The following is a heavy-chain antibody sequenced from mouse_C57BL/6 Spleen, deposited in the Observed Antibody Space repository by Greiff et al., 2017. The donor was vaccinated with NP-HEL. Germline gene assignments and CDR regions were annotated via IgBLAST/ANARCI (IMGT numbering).Heavy chain of an antibody. Sequence: EVKLMESGPGLVKPSQSLSLTCSVTGYSITSGYYWNWIRQFPGNKLEWMGYISYDGSNNYNPSLKNRISITRDTSKNQFFLKLNPVTTEDTATYYCARGDYGSSYGAYWGQGTLVTVSA. CDR2: ISYDGSN. D-gene: IGHD1-1*01. CDR1: GYSITSGYY. V-gene: IGHV3-6*01. J-gene: IGHJ3*01. CDR3: ARGDYGSSYGAY.